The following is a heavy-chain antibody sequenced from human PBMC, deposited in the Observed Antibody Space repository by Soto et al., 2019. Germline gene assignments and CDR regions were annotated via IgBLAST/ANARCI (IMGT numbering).Heavy chain of an antibody. D-gene: IGHD1-26*01. V-gene: IGHV3-23*01. CDR2: ISGSGGST. CDR1: GFTFSSYA. CDR3: AKALPSGIKLPTYYFDY. Sequence: PGGSLRLSCAASGFTFSSYAMSWVRQAPGKGLEWVSAISGSGGSTYYADSVKGRFTISRDNSKNTLYLQMNSLRAEDTAVYYCAKALPSGIKLPTYYFDYWGQGTLVTVSS. J-gene: IGHJ4*02.